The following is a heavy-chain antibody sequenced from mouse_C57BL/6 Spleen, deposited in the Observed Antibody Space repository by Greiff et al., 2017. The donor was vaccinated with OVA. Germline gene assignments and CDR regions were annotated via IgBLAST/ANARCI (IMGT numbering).Heavy chain of an antibody. CDR3: AKDYGSSYLWYFDV. CDR1: GFSLTSYG. Sequence: VQLKESGPGLVQPSQSLSITCTVSGFSLTSYGVHWVRQSPGKGLEWLGVIWRGGSTDYNAAFMSRLSITKDNSKSQVSFKMNSLQADDTAIYYCAKDYGSSYLWYFDVWGTGTTVTVSS. J-gene: IGHJ1*03. D-gene: IGHD1-1*01. V-gene: IGHV2-5*01. CDR2: IWRGGST.